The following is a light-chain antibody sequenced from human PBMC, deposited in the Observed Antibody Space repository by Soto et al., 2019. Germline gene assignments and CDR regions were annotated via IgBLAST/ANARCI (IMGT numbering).Light chain of an antibody. CDR1: QSVSSSN. CDR3: QQYGNSQT. Sequence: EMVLTQSPGTLSLSPGKRGTLSCRASQSVSSSNLAWYQQKPGQAPRLLIYGASYRATGIPDRFSGSGSGTDFTLTISRLEPVFFAVYYRQQYGNSQTFGQGSKVDIK. V-gene: IGKV3-20*01. CDR2: GAS. J-gene: IGKJ1*01.